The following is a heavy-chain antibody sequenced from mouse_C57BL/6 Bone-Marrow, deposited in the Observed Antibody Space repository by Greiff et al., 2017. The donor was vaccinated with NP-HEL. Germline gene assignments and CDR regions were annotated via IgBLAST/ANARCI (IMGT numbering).Heavy chain of an antibody. CDR2: IDPETGGT. CDR1: GYTFTDYE. J-gene: IGHJ3*01. Sequence: VQLHQSGAELVRPGASVTLSCKASGYTFTDYEMHWVKQTPVHGLEWIGAIDPETGGTAYNQKFKGKAILTADKSSSTAYMELRSLTSEDSAVYYCTRRNDGYLFAYWGQGTLVTVSA. V-gene: IGHV1-15*01. D-gene: IGHD2-3*01. CDR3: TRRNDGYLFAY.